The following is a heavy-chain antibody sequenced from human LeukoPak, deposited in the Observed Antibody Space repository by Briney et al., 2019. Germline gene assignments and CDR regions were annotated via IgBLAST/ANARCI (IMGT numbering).Heavy chain of an antibody. J-gene: IGHJ4*02. D-gene: IGHD5-24*01. CDR2: ISGSGGSI. V-gene: IGHV3-23*01. CDR1: GFTFSDYA. CDR3: AEGGDGYNYYFDY. Sequence: GGSLRLSCAASGFTFSDYAMSWVRQAPGKGLEWVSGISGSGGSIRYADSVKGRFIISRDNSKNTLYLQMNSLRAEDTAVYYCAEGGDGYNYYFDYWGQETLVTVSS.